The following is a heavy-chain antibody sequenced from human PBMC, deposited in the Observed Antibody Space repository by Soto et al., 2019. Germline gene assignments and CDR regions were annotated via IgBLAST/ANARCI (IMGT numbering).Heavy chain of an antibody. CDR2: FDPEDGET. J-gene: IGHJ4*02. Sequence: AASVKVSCKVSGYTLTELSMHWVRQAPGKGLEWMGGFDPEDGETIYAQKFQGRVTMTEDTSTDTAYMELSSLRSEDTAVYYCATGFDPPSNLNTRRRTLDYWGQGTLVTVSS. CDR3: ATGFDPPSNLNTRRRTLDY. D-gene: IGHD3-10*01. V-gene: IGHV1-24*01. CDR1: GYTLTELS.